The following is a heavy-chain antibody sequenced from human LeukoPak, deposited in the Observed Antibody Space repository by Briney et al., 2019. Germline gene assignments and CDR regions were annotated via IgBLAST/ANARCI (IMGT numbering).Heavy chain of an antibody. CDR3: ARGRYCSSTSCYAGGGVDWFDP. V-gene: IGHV1-69*13. CDR1: GGTFSSYA. Sequence: SVKVSCKASGGTFSSYAISWVRQAPGQGLEWMGGIIPIFGTANYAQKFQGRVTITADESTSTAYMELSSLRSEDTAVYYCARGRYCSSTSCYAGGGVDWFDPWGQGTLVTVSS. CDR2: IIPIFGTA. J-gene: IGHJ5*02. D-gene: IGHD2-2*01.